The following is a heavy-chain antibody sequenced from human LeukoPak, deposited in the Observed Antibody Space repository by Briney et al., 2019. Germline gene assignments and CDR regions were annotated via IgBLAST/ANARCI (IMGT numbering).Heavy chain of an antibody. J-gene: IGHJ6*02. V-gene: IGHV4-30-4*01. D-gene: IGHD3-22*01. CDR2: IYYSGST. Sequence: SQTLSLTCTVSGGSISSGDCYWSWIRQPPGKGLEWIGYIYYSGSTYYNPSLKSRVTISVDTSKNQFSLKLSSVTAADTAVYYCARSTYDSSGYYYSLYYYGMDVWGQGTTVTVSS. CDR3: ARSTYDSSGYYYSLYYYGMDV. CDR1: GGSISSGDCY.